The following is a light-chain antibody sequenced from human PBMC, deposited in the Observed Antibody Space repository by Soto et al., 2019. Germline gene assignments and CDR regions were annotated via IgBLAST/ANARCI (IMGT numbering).Light chain of an antibody. V-gene: IGKV3-15*01. CDR3: QHYYNWPPT. CDR2: YAS. CDR1: ESVHRN. J-gene: IGKJ1*01. Sequence: EMVMTQSPATLSVSPGERVTLSCRASESVHRNLAWYQQKPGQGPSLLVYYASTRATGGQDRFTGSGSGTEFTRTISSLQSEDSGVCHGQHYYNWPPTFGPGTKVEIK.